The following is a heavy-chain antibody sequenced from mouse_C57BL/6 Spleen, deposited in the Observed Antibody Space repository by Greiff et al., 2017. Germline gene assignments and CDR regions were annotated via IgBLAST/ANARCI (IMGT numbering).Heavy chain of an antibody. CDR3: ASYGNYGYAMDY. J-gene: IGHJ4*01. CDR1: GFSLTSYG. CDR2: IWSGGST. D-gene: IGHD2-1*01. Sequence: VQLQESGPGLVQPSQSLSISCTVSGFSLTSYGVHWVRQSPGKGLEWLGVIWSGGSTDYNAAFISRLSISKDNSTSQVFFKMNSLQADDTAIYYCASYGNYGYAMDYWGQGTSVTVSS. V-gene: IGHV2-2*01.